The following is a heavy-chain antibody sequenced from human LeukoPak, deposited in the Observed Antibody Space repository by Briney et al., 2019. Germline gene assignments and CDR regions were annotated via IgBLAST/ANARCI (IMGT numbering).Heavy chain of an antibody. CDR2: ISAYNGNT. J-gene: IGHJ6*03. CDR1: GYTFTSYG. CDR3: ARDFTRGRIRNGYYYMDV. D-gene: IGHD3-10*01. Sequence: GASVKVSCKASGYTFTSYGISWVRQAPGQGLEWMGWISAYNGNTNYAQKLQGRVTMTTDTSTSTAYMELRSLRSDDTAVYYCARDFTRGRIRNGYYYMDVWGKGTTVTVSS. V-gene: IGHV1-18*01.